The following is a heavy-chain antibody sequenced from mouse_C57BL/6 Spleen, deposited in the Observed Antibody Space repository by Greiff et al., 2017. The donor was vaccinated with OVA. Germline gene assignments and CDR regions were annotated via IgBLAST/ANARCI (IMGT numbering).Heavy chain of an antibody. CDR2: IFPGDGDT. D-gene: IGHD1-1*01. V-gene: IGHV1-82*01. CDR1: GYAFSSSW. Sequence: QVQLKESGPELVKPGASVKISCKASGYAFSSSWMNWVKQRPGQGLEWIGRIFPGDGDTNYTGKFKGKGTLTADKSSSTAYMQLSSLTSEDSAVYFGARDYGSSYWFAYWGQGTLVTVSA. CDR3: ARDYGSSYWFAY. J-gene: IGHJ3*01.